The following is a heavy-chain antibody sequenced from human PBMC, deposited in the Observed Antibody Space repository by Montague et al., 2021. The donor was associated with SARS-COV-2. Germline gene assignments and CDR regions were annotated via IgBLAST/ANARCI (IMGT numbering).Heavy chain of an antibody. Sequence: TLSLTCTVSGGSISSGGYYWSWIRPHPGQGLEWIGYIYYSGSTYYNPSLQSPVTISVDTSKNQFSLKLSSVTAAATAVYDCACDFVPYSSGWGYYYDMDVWGQGTTVTVSS. CDR3: ACDFVPYSSGWGYYYDMDV. CDR1: GGSISSGGYY. D-gene: IGHD6-19*01. CDR2: IYYSGST. V-gene: IGHV4-31*01. J-gene: IGHJ6*02.